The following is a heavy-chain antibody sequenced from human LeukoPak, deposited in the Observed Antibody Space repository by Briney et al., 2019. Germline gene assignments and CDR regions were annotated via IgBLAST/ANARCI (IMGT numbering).Heavy chain of an antibody. V-gene: IGHV5-51*01. CDR2: IYPGDSDT. D-gene: IGHD2-2*01. CDR1: GYTFTSYW. J-gene: IGHJ5*02. Sequence: GESLKISCKGSGYTFTSYWIGWVRQMPGQGLEWMGIIYPGDSDTRYSPSFQGQVTISADKSISTAYLQWSSLKASDTAMYYCARRVEVVVPAAIDWFDPWGQGTLVTVSS. CDR3: ARRVEVVVPAAIDWFDP.